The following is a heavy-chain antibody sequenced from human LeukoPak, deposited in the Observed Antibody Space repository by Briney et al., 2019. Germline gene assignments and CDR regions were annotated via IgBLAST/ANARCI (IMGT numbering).Heavy chain of an antibody. V-gene: IGHV3-23*01. D-gene: IGHD3-10*01. CDR1: GFTFSKFA. Sequence: GGSLRLSCAASGFTFSKFAMSWVRQAPGKGLEWASGISASGDSTYYADSVKGRITISRDNSKKTLYLQMNSLRAEDTAVYYCAKIRGVRYDAFDIWGQGTMVTVSS. CDR3: AKIRGVRYDAFDI. CDR2: ISASGDST. J-gene: IGHJ3*02.